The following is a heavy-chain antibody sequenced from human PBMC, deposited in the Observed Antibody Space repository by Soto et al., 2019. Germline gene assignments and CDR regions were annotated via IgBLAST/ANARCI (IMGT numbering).Heavy chain of an antibody. CDR2: ITSDGKSK. CDR1: GFNFTNHW. J-gene: IGHJ5*02. D-gene: IGHD2-21*02. CDR3: ARESGDWPLNWFDP. Sequence: GGSLRLSCAASGFNFTNHWMHWVRQAPGKGLVWVSRITSDGKSKAYAESVKGRFAISRDNAKNTVYLQMNGLTVEDTAVYYCARESGDWPLNWFDPWGQGTLVTVSS. V-gene: IGHV3-74*01.